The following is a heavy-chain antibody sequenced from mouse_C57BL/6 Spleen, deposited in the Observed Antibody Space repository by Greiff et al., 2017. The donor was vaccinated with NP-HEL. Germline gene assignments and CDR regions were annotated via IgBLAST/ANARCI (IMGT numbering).Heavy chain of an antibody. Sequence: QVQLKESGAELVRPGTSVKVSCKASGYAFTNYLIEWVKQRPGQGLEWIGVINPGSGGTNYNEKFKGKATLTADKSSSTAYMQLSSLPSEDSAVYFCAREGSNYAMDYWGQGTSVTVSS. CDR3: AREGSNYAMDY. J-gene: IGHJ4*01. V-gene: IGHV1-54*01. D-gene: IGHD5-1*01. CDR2: INPGSGGT. CDR1: GYAFTNYL.